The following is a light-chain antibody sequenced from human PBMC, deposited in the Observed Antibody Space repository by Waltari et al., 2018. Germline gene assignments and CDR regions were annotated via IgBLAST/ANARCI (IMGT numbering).Light chain of an antibody. V-gene: IGLV2-14*01. J-gene: IGLJ1*01. CDR1: SSDAGGYNY. Sequence: QSALTQPASVSGSPGQSITISCTGTSSDAGGYNYVPRYQQHPGKAPKLMIYEVSNRPSGVSNRFSGSKSGNTASLTISGLQAEDEADYYCSSYTSSSTLLYVFGTGTKVTVL. CDR3: SSYTSSSTLLYV. CDR2: EVS.